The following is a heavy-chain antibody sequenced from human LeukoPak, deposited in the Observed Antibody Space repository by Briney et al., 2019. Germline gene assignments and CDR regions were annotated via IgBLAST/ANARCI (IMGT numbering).Heavy chain of an antibody. V-gene: IGHV3-7*01. Sequence: GGSLRLSCAASGFTFSNYWMCWVRQAPGKGLEWVGNVNQDGRAKYYVDSVKGRFTISRDNAKNSVYLQMNSLRDEDTAVYYCASSHDSSGNDWGQGTLVTVSS. CDR1: GFTFSNYW. J-gene: IGHJ4*02. D-gene: IGHD3-22*01. CDR3: ASSHDSSGND. CDR2: VNQDGRAK.